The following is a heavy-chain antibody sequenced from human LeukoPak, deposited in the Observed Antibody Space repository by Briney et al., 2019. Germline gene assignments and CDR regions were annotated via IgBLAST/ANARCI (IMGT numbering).Heavy chain of an antibody. V-gene: IGHV3-23*01. J-gene: IGHJ6*03. D-gene: IGHD2-2*01. CDR2: ISGSGGST. CDR3: AKRNIVVVPAAMTFYYYYYMDV. Sequence: GGSLRLSCAASGFTFSSYGMSWVRQAPGKGLEWVSAISGSGGSTYYADSVKGRFTISRDNSKNTLYLQMNSLRAEDTAVYYCAKRNIVVVPAAMTFYYYYYMDVWGKGTTVTISS. CDR1: GFTFSSYG.